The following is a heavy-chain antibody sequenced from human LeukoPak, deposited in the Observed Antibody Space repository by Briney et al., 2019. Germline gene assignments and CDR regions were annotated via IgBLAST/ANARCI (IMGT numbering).Heavy chain of an antibody. V-gene: IGHV1-8*01. J-gene: IGHJ4*02. Sequence: ASVKVSCKASGYTFTSYDIHWVRQATGQGLEWMGWMNPNSGNTGYAQKFQGRVTMTRNTSISTAYMELSSLRSEDTAVYYCARGCRPYYYGSGSYSDWGQGTLVTVSS. CDR3: ARGCRPYYYGSGSYSD. CDR1: GYTFTSYD. D-gene: IGHD3-10*01. CDR2: MNPNSGNT.